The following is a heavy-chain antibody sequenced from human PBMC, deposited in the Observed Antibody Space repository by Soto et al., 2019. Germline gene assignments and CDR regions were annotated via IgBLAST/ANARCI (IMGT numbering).Heavy chain of an antibody. CDR2: IYWDDDK. CDR3: AHDSSGWYGMDV. V-gene: IGHV2-5*02. Sequence: SCPTLVNPTQTLTLTCTFSGFSLSTSGVGVAWIRQPPGKALEWLALIYWDDDKRYSPSLKSRLTITKDTSKNQVVLTMTNMDTVDAATYYGAHDSSGWYGMDVWGKGTTVTVSS. D-gene: IGHD6-19*01. CDR1: GFSLSTSGVG. J-gene: IGHJ6*04.